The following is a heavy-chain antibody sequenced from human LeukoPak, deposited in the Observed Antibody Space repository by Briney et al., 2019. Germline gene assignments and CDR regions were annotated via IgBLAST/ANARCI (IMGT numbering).Heavy chain of an antibody. V-gene: IGHV3-48*01. D-gene: IGHD3-22*01. Sequence: GGSLRLSCAASGFTFSSYSMNWVRQAPGKGLEWVSYISSSSSTIYYADSVKGRFTISRDNVKNSLYLQMNSLRAEDTAVYYCARAYYYDSSRYCYFDCWGQGTLDTVSS. CDR2: ISSSSSTI. CDR3: ARAYYYDSSRYCYFDC. J-gene: IGHJ4*02. CDR1: GFTFSSYS.